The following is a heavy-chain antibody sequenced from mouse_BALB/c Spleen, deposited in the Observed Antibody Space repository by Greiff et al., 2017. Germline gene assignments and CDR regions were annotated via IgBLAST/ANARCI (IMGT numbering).Heavy chain of an antibody. J-gene: IGHJ4*01. Sequence: EVQRVESGPGLVKPSQSLSLTCSVTGYSITSGYYWNWIRQFPGNKLEWMGYISYDGSNNYNPSLKNRISITRDTSKNQFFLKLNSVTTEDTATYYCARETYGNYAMDYWGQGTSVTVSS. D-gene: IGHD2-1*01. CDR2: ISYDGSN. CDR1: GYSITSGYY. CDR3: ARETYGNYAMDY. V-gene: IGHV3-6*02.